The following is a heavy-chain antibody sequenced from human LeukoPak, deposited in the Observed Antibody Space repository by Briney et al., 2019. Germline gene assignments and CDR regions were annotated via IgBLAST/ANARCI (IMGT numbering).Heavy chain of an antibody. D-gene: IGHD3-10*01. CDR1: GYTFTSYY. CDR2: INPSGGST. V-gene: IGHV1-46*01. CDR3: ARGGNYYGSGSYLPDDY. J-gene: IGHJ4*02. Sequence: GASVKVSCKASGYTFTSYYMHWVRQAPGQGLEWMGIINPSGGSTSYAQKFQGRVTMTRDTSTSTVYMELSSLRSEDTAVYYCARGGNYYGSGSYLPDDYWCQGTLVTVSS.